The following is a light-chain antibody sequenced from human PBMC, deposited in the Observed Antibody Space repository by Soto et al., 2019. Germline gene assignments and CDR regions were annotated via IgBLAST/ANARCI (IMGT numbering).Light chain of an antibody. J-gene: IGKJ4*01. CDR1: QDIGSA. V-gene: IGKV1-13*02. CDR3: QQCNGFPLP. CDR2: DAS. Sequence: IQLTQSPSSLSASVGDRVTITCRAGQDIGSALAWYQQRPGKAPKLLLYDASNLEAGVPSRFSGSGSGTDFTLTITSLRPEDFATYYCQQCNGFPLPFGGGTKEQIK.